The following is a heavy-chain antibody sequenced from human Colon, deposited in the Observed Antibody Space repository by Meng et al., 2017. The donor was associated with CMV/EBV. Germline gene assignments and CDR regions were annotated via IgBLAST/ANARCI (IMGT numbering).Heavy chain of an antibody. CDR3: AKMYWQQLVRRGYFDY. Sequence: GGSLRLSCAASGFALSNYWVHWVRQVPGKGLEWVSRINSDGTTTTYADSVKGRFTISRDNSKNTLYLQMNSLRAEDTAVYYCAKMYWQQLVRRGYFDYWGQGTLVTVSS. D-gene: IGHD6-13*01. CDR2: INSDGTTT. CDR1: GFALSNYW. J-gene: IGHJ4*02. V-gene: IGHV3-74*01.